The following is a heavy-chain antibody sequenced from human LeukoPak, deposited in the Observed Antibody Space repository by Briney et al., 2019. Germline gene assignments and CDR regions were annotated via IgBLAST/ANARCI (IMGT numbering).Heavy chain of an antibody. Sequence: ASVKVSCKASGYTFTGYYMHWVRQAPGQGLEWMGRISPNSGGTNYAQKFQGRVTMTRDTSISTAYMELSRLRSDDTAVYYCARGAAATRKYYYDSRAGFDYWGQGTLVTASS. CDR2: ISPNSGGT. CDR3: ARGAAATRKYYYDSRAGFDY. J-gene: IGHJ4*02. CDR1: GYTFTGYY. D-gene: IGHD3-22*01. V-gene: IGHV1-2*06.